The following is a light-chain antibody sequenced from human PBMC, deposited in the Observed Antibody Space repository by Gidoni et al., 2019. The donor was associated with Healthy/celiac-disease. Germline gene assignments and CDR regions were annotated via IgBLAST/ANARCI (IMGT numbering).Light chain of an antibody. CDR2: YDS. CDR3: QVWDSSSDHPV. Sequence: SYVLTQPPSVSLAPGKTARITCGGNNIGSKSVHWYQQKPGQAPVLVIYYDSDRPSGIPEQFSGSNSGNTATLTISRVEAGDEADYYCQVWDSSSDHPVFGGGTKLTVL. V-gene: IGLV3-21*04. J-gene: IGLJ2*01. CDR1: NIGSKS.